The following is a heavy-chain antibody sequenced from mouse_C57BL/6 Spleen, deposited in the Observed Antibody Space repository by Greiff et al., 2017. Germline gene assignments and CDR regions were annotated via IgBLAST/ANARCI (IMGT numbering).Heavy chain of an antibody. CDR1: GYTFTDYE. CDR3: TRRDLPLAMDY. D-gene: IGHD5-5*01. CDR2: IDPETGGT. J-gene: IGHJ4*01. Sequence: VQLQQSGAELVRPGASVTLSCKASGYTFTDYEMHWVKQTPVHGLEWIGAIDPETGGTAYNQKVKGKAILTADKSSSTAYMELRSLTSEDSAVYYCTRRDLPLAMDYWGQGTSVTVSS. V-gene: IGHV1-15*01.